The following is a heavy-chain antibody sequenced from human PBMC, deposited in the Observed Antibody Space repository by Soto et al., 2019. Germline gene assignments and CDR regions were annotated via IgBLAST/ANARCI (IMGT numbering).Heavy chain of an antibody. CDR3: LRHPNDGEDVFDI. V-gene: IGHV5-51*01. CDR1: GYSFTSYW. CDR2: IYPGDSDT. D-gene: IGHD4-17*01. Sequence: GESLKISCKGSGYSFTSYWIGWVRQMPGKGLEWMGIIYPGDSDTRYSPSFQGQVTISADKSISTAYLQWSSLKASDTAMYYFLRHPNDGEDVFDIWGQGIMVTVSS. J-gene: IGHJ3*02.